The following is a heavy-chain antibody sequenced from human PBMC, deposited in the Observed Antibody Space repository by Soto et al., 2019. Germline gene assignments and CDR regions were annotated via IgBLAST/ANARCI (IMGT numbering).Heavy chain of an antibody. CDR2: ISAYNGNT. D-gene: IGHD1-1*01. CDR1: GYTFTSYG. Sequence: ASVKVSCKASGYTFTSYGISWVRQAPGQGLEWMGWISAYNGNTNFAQRLQGRVTMTTDTSTSTAYMALRSLRSDDTAVYYCARTPPISWNRVEDYWGQGTLVTVSS. J-gene: IGHJ4*02. V-gene: IGHV1-18*01. CDR3: ARTPPISWNRVEDY.